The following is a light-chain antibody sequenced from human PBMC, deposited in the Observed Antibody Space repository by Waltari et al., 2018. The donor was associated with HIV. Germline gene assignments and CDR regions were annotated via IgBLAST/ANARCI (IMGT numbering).Light chain of an antibody. CDR1: PNIKLY. V-gene: IGKV1-39*01. CDR3: QQAYSGPFV. Sequence: IQMTQSPSFLAASVGDRVTINCRASPNIKLYLNWYQQKPGEAPRLLIYTASSLQSGFPSRFIGSASGTNFTRTISSLHPEYYATYYCQQAYSGPFVFGPGTKVEVK. CDR2: TAS. J-gene: IGKJ3*01.